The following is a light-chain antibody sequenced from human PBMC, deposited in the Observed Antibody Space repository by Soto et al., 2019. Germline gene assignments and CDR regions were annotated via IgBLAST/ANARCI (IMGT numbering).Light chain of an antibody. V-gene: IGLV2-14*01. Sequence: QSVLTQPASVSGSPGQSITISCTGTSTDVGDSNHVSWYQHHPGKAPKLIIYEVSYRPSGVSNRFSGSKSAYTASLTISGLQAEDEADYYCGSITRSSTSVFGTGTKLTVL. CDR3: GSITRSSTSV. J-gene: IGLJ1*01. CDR1: STDVGDSNH. CDR2: EVS.